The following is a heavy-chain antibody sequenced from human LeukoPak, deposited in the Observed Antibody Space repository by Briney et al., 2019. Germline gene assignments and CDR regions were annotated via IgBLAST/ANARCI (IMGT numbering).Heavy chain of an antibody. CDR3: ARDNYDSSTPYYFDY. J-gene: IGHJ4*02. D-gene: IGHD3-22*01. CDR2: ISSSGDTI. CDR1: GFTFSTYE. V-gene: IGHV3-48*03. Sequence: QPGGPLRLSCAASGFTFSTYEMNWVRQAPGKGLEWVSYISSSGDTIYYADSVKGRFTISRDNAKNSLYLQMNSLRAEDTAVYYCARDNYDSSTPYYFDYWGQGTLVTVSS.